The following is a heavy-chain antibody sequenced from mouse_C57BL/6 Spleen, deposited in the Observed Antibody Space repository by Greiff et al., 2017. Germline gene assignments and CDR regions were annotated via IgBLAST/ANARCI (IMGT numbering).Heavy chain of an antibody. V-gene: IGHV5-9-1*02. CDR1: GFTFSSYA. D-gene: IGHD2-2*01. Sequence: EVMLVESGEGLVKPGGSLKLSCAASGFTFSSYAMSWVRQTPEKRLEWVAYISSGGDYIYYADTVKGRFTISRDNARNTLYLQMSSLKSEDTAMDYCTRGGKYYGYDGFAYWGQGTLVTVSA. CDR3: TRGGKYYGYDGFAY. J-gene: IGHJ3*01. CDR2: ISSGGDYI.